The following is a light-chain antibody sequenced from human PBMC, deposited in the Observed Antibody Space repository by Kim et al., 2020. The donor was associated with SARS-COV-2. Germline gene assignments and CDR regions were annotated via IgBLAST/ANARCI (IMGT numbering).Light chain of an antibody. J-gene: IGLJ3*02. CDR3: SSYTSSSTGV. Sequence: QSVLTQPASVSGSPGQSNTISCTGTSSDVGGYNYVSWYQQHPGKAPKLMIYDVSKRPSGVSNRFSGSKSGNTASLTISGLQAEDEADYYCSSYTSSSTGVFGGGTQLTVL. CDR1: SSDVGGYNY. CDR2: DVS. V-gene: IGLV2-14*01.